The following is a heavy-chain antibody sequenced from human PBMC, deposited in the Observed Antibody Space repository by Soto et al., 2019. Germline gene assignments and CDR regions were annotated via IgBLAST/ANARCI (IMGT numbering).Heavy chain of an antibody. J-gene: IGHJ6*02. CDR2: IDPSDSYT. V-gene: IGHV5-10-1*01. D-gene: IGHD2-2*01. CDR1: GYSFTSYW. Sequence: GESLKISCKGSGYSFTSYWISWVRQMPGKGLEWMGRIDPSDSYTNYSPSFQGHVTISADKSISTAYLQWSSLKASDTATYYCARLRAVVPAAPYYYYYGVDVWGRGSTGTVAS. CDR3: ARLRAVVPAAPYYYYYGVDV.